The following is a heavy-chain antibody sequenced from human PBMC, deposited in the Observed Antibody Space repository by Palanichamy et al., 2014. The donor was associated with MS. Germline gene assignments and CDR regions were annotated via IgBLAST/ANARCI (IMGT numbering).Heavy chain of an antibody. D-gene: IGHD3-3*01. CDR1: GYSFANYW. Sequence: EVQLVQSGTEVKKPGDSLKISCKGYGYSFANYWIAWVRQLPGKGLEWMGSIYPDDSYTTYSPSFQSQVTISADKSISTAYLQWYSLQASDTAMYYCARPGVAGKVVLYYFDYWGQGNMVTVSS. V-gene: IGHV5-51*01. CDR2: IYPDDSYT. J-gene: IGHJ4*02. CDR3: ARPGVAGKVVLYYFDY.